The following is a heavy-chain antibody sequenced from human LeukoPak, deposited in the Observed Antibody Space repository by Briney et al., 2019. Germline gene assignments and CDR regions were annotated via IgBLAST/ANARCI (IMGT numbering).Heavy chain of an antibody. CDR2: ISGSGGST. V-gene: IGHV3-23*01. D-gene: IGHD6-19*01. CDR3: AKKGGIAVATYYFDY. Sequence: GGSLRLSCAASGFTFSSYAMSWVRQAPGKGLEWVSAISGSGGSTYYADSVKGRFTISRDNSKNTLCLQMNSLRAEDTAVYYCAKKGGIAVATYYFDYWGQGTLVTVSS. J-gene: IGHJ4*02. CDR1: GFTFSSYA.